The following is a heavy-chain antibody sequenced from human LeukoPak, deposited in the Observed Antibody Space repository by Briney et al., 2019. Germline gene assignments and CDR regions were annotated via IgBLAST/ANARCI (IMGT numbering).Heavy chain of an antibody. D-gene: IGHD3-16*02. Sequence: GESLKISCKGSGYSFTSYWIGWVRPMPGKGLEWMGIIYPGDSDTRYSPSFQGQVTISADKSISTAYLQWSSLKASDTAMYYCARHPRYDYVWGSYRYSFDYWGQGTLVTVSS. J-gene: IGHJ4*02. CDR2: IYPGDSDT. V-gene: IGHV5-51*01. CDR1: GYSFTSYW. CDR3: ARHPRYDYVWGSYRYSFDY.